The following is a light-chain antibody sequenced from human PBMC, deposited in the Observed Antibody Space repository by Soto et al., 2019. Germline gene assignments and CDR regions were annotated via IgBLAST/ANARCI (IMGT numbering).Light chain of an antibody. CDR2: DDN. Sequence: QSVLTQPPSVSAAPGQKVTISCSGSSSNIGGNSVSWYQQLPGTAPKLLIYDDNKRPSGIPDRFSGSKSGTSATLGITRFQTGDEADYYCGAWDNSLSVVVFGGGTKVTVL. CDR3: GAWDNSLSVVV. V-gene: IGLV1-51*01. J-gene: IGLJ2*01. CDR1: SSNIGGNS.